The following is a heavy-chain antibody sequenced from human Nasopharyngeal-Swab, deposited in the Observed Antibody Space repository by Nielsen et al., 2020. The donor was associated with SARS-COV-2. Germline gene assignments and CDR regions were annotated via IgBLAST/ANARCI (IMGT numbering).Heavy chain of an antibody. J-gene: IGHJ4*02. D-gene: IGHD5-18*01. V-gene: IGHV4-59*01. CDR2: IYYSGST. CDR3: ARGYGRGYFDY. Sequence: SETLSLTCTVSGGSISSYYWSWIRQPPGKGLEWIGYIYYSGSTNYNPSLKSRVTISVDTSKNQFSLKLSSVTVADTAVYYCARGYGRGYFDYWGQGTLVTVSS. CDR1: GGSISSYY.